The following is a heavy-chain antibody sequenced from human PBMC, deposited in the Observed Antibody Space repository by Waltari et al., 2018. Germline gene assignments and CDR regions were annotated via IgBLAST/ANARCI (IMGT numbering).Heavy chain of an antibody. D-gene: IGHD6-13*01. V-gene: IGHV1-69*08. CDR1: GGTFSSYA. J-gene: IGHJ5*02. CDR2: IIPIFGTA. Sequence: QVQLVQSGAEVKKPGSSVKVSCKASGGTFSSYAISWVRQAPGQGLEWMGRIIPIFGTANYAQKFQGRVTITADKSTSTAYMELSSLRSEDTAVYYCARCRGSSSPTREGNWFDPWGQGTLVTVSS. CDR3: ARCRGSSSPTREGNWFDP.